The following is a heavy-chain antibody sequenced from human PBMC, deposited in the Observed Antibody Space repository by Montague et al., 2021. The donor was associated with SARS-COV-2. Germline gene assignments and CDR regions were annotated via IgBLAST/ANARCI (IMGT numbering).Heavy chain of an antibody. D-gene: IGHD1-26*01. Sequence: SLRLSCAASGFTFSSYSMNWVRQAPGKGLEWVSSISSSSSYIYYADSVKGRFTISRDNAKNSLYLQMNSLRAEDTAVYYCASDGGELHAADYWGQGTLVTVSS. CDR3: ASDGGELHAADY. J-gene: IGHJ4*02. CDR2: ISSSSSYI. CDR1: GFTFSSYS. V-gene: IGHV3-21*01.